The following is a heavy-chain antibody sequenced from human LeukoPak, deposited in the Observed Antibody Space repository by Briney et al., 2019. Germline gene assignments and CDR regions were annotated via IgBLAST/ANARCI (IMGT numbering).Heavy chain of an antibody. D-gene: IGHD2-15*01. CDR2: IRYDGSNK. CDR1: GFTFSSYG. Sequence: GGSLRLSCAASGFTFSSYGMHWVRQAPGKGLEWVAFIRYDGSNKYYADSVKGRFTISRDNSKNTLYLQMNSLRAEDTAVYYCAKAPIVVVVATPDYWGQGTLVTASS. CDR3: AKAPIVVVVATPDY. V-gene: IGHV3-30*02. J-gene: IGHJ4*02.